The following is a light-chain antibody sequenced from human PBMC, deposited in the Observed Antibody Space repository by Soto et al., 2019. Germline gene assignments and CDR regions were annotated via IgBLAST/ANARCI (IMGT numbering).Light chain of an antibody. CDR3: QQYGYLVT. CDR1: QSITNNY. J-gene: IGKJ4*01. Sequence: EIVLTRSPGTLSLSPGERATLSCRASQSITNNYLAWYQQKPGRAHRLLIYGASSRATGIPDRFSGSGSGTDFTLTISRLEPEDFAMYYCQQYGYLVTFGGGTKVDI. V-gene: IGKV3-20*01. CDR2: GAS.